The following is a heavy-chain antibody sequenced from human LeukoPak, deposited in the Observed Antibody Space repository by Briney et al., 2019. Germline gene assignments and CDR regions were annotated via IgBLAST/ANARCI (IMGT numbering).Heavy chain of an antibody. D-gene: IGHD3-3*01. CDR3: ARDMLDYDFWSGYPSSAFDI. Sequence: PGGSLRLSCAASGFTFSSYAMHWVRQAPGKGLEWVAVISYDGSNKYYADSVKGRFTISRDNSKNTLYLQMNSLRAEDTAVYYCARDMLDYDFWSGYPSSAFDIWGQGTMVTVSS. V-gene: IGHV3-30-3*01. CDR2: ISYDGSNK. CDR1: GFTFSSYA. J-gene: IGHJ3*02.